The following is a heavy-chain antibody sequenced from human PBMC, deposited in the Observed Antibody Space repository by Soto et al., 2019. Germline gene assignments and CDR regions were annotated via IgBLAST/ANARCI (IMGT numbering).Heavy chain of an antibody. CDR1: GYSFSSYW. V-gene: IGHV5-51*01. Sequence: PGESLKISCKGSGYSFSSYWIGWVRQMPGKGLEWMGIIYPGDSDTRYSPSFQGQVTISADKSISTAYLQWSSLKASDTAMYYCARHRKFIASRPYYYYYYGMDVWGQGTTVTVSS. CDR2: IYPGDSDT. J-gene: IGHJ6*02. D-gene: IGHD6-6*01. CDR3: ARHRKFIASRPYYYYYYGMDV.